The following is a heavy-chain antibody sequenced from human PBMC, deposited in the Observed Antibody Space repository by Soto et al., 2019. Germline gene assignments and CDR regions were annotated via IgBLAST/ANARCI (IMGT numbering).Heavy chain of an antibody. V-gene: IGHV4-39*01. J-gene: IGHJ5*01. Sequence: PGKRLEWLGSIYYSGSTFYNPSLNSRLTISVDTSKIVSSLNLSSVPAADSVMYYCVRHDYTLARIDSWGHGNMVTVSS. D-gene: IGHD3-3*01. CDR3: VRHDYTLARIDS. CDR2: IYYSGST.